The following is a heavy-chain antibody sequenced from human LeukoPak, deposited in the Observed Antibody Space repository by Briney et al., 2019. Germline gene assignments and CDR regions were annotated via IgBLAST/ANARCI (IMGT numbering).Heavy chain of an antibody. CDR1: RFTFSSSI. D-gene: IGHD3-16*01. CDR2: IVVGSGDT. J-gene: IGHJ5*02. CDR3: AADLPGGAMFDP. Sequence: SVNVSSKASRFTFSSSIIQGVRQARAQRLEWMGWIVVGSGDTNNAQNFPERVTLTRDMSSSTAYMEVRSLRSEDTAVYYCAADLPGGAMFDPWGQGTLVTVSS. V-gene: IGHV1-58*02.